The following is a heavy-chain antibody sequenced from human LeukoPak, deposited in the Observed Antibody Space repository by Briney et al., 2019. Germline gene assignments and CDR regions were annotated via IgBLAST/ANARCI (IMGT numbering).Heavy chain of an antibody. CDR3: ASAPRGDGYNFDY. Sequence: GASVKVSCKASGYTFTGYYMHWVRQAPGQGLEWMGGIIPIFGTANYAQKFQGRVTITTDESTSTAYMELSSLRSEDTAVYYCASAPRGDGYNFDYWGQGTLVTVSS. V-gene: IGHV1-69*05. J-gene: IGHJ4*02. CDR1: GYTFTGYY. D-gene: IGHD5-24*01. CDR2: IIPIFGTA.